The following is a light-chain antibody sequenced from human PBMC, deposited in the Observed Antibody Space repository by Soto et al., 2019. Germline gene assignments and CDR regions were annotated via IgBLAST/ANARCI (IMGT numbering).Light chain of an antibody. CDR1: SSDVGGYNS. Sequence: QSALTQPASVSGSPGQSITVSWTGTSSDVGGYNSVSWYQQHPGKTPKLMIFEVNNRPSGVSNRFSGSKSGNTASLTISGLQAEDEADYYCTSYTNSNTYVFGTGTKLTVL. J-gene: IGLJ1*01. CDR3: TSYTNSNTYV. V-gene: IGLV2-14*01. CDR2: EVN.